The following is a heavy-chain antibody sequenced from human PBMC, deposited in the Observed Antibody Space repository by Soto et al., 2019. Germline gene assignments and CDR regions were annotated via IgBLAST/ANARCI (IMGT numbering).Heavy chain of an antibody. CDR1: GGTFSSYT. J-gene: IGHJ5*02. CDR2: IIPILGIA. CDR3: ARSSSYDHNRFDP. V-gene: IGHV1-69*02. D-gene: IGHD5-18*01. Sequence: ASVKVSCKASGGTFSSYTISWVRQAPGQGLEWMGRIIPILGIANYAQKFQGRVTITADKSTSTAYMELSSLRSEDTAVYYCARSSSYDHNRFDPWGQGTLVTVSS.